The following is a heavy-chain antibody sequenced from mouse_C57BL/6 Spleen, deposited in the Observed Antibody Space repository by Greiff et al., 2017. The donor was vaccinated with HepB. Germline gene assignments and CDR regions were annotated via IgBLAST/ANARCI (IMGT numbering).Heavy chain of an antibody. CDR1: GYTFTSYW. Sequence: QVQLQQPGAELVKPGASVKLFCKASGYTFTSYWMQWVKQRPGQGLEWIGEIDPSDSYTNYNQKFKGKATLTVDTSSSTAYMQLSSLTSEDSAVYYCARDGQLRLRDYFDYWGQGTTLTVSS. CDR2: IDPSDSYT. D-gene: IGHD3-2*02. J-gene: IGHJ2*01. CDR3: ARDGQLRLRDYFDY. V-gene: IGHV1-50*01.